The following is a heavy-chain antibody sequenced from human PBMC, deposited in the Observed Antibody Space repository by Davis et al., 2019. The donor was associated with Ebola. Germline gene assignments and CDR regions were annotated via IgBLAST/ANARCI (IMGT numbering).Heavy chain of an antibody. V-gene: IGHV3-7*03. D-gene: IGHD3/OR15-3a*01. Sequence: GESLKISCAASGFTFRNYWMSWVRQAPGKGLEWLANIGDDGSVKNYADSVRGRFTISRENAENSLYLQMNSLRPEDTAVYYCARELPSGLVYLDYWGQGTLVTVSS. CDR2: IGDDGSVK. J-gene: IGHJ4*02. CDR3: ARELPSGLVYLDY. CDR1: GFTFRNYW.